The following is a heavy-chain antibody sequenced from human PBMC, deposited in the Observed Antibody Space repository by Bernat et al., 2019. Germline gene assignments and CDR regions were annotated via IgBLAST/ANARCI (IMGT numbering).Heavy chain of an antibody. D-gene: IGHD5-18*01. Sequence: QLQLQESGPGLVKPSETLSLTCTVSGGSISSSSYYWGWIRHPPGKGLEWIGSIYYSGSTYYNPSLKSRVTISVDTSKNQFSLKLSSVTAADTAVYYCARQPDTANFGYWGQGTLVTVSS. CDR1: GGSISSSSYY. V-gene: IGHV4-39*01. CDR3: ARQPDTANFGY. J-gene: IGHJ4*02. CDR2: IYYSGST.